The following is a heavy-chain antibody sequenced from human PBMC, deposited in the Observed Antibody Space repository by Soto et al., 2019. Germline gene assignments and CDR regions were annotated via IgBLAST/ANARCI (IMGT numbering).Heavy chain of an antibody. J-gene: IGHJ1*01. CDR3: TPFYGDYGAY. CDR1: GFTFSGSA. CDR2: IRNKANNYAT. D-gene: IGHD4-17*01. V-gene: IGHV3-73*01. Sequence: EVQLVESGGGLVQPGGSLKLSCAASGFTFSGSAMHWVRQASGKGLEWVGRIRNKANNYATAYAASVKGRFTISRDDSKNTAYLQMNSLKTEDTALYYCTPFYGDYGAYWGQGTLVTFAS.